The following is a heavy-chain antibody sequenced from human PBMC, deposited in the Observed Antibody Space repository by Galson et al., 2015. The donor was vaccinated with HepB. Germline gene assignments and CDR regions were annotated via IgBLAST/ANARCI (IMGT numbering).Heavy chain of an antibody. CDR2: ISSSGSTI. Sequence: SLRLSCAASGFTFSSYEMDWVRQAPGKGLEWVSYISSSGSTIYYADSVKGRFTISRDNAKNSLYLQMNSLRAEDTAVYYCARDEYYYDSSGYYYYFDYWGQGTLVTVSS. D-gene: IGHD3-22*01. V-gene: IGHV3-48*03. CDR1: GFTFSSYE. J-gene: IGHJ4*02. CDR3: ARDEYYYDSSGYYYYFDY.